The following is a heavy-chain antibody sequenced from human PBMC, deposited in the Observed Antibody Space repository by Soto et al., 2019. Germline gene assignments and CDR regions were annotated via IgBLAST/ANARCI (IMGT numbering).Heavy chain of an antibody. V-gene: IGHV3-30*18. D-gene: IGHD6-19*01. CDR2: ISYDGSNK. CDR1: GFTFSSYG. J-gene: IGHJ6*02. Sequence: QVQLVESGGGVVQPGRSLRLSCAASGFTFSSYGMHWVRQAPGKGLEWVAVISYDGSNKYYADSVKGRFTISRDNSKNTLYLQMNSLRAEDTAVCYCAKVTVASRYYYYGMDVWGQGTTVTVSS. CDR3: AKVTVASRYYYYGMDV.